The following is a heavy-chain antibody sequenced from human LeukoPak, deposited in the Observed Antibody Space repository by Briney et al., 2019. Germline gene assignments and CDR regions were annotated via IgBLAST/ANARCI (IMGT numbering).Heavy chain of an antibody. J-gene: IGHJ4*02. CDR1: GFTFNNYG. CDR3: TNFNWGSYRFDY. V-gene: IGHV3-23*01. D-gene: IGHD3-16*02. Sequence: GGSLRLSCAASGFTFNNYGMTWVRQAPGKGLEWVSVITGSGNNTYYADSVKGRFTISRDNSKNTLYLQMNSLRGEDTAVYYCTNFNWGSYRFDYWGQGALVTVSS. CDR2: ITGSGNNT.